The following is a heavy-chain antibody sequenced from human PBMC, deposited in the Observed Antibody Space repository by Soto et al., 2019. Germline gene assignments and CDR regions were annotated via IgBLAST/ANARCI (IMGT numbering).Heavy chain of an antibody. Sequence: EVQLLESGGGLVQPGGSLRLPCAASGFTFSSYAMSWVRQAPGKGLEWVSAISGSGGSTYYADSVKGRFTISRDNSKNTLYLQMNSLRAEDTAVYYCASADTPIVLMVYADYWGQGTLVTVSS. D-gene: IGHD2-8*01. V-gene: IGHV3-23*01. J-gene: IGHJ4*02. CDR1: GFTFSSYA. CDR2: ISGSGGST. CDR3: ASADTPIVLMVYADY.